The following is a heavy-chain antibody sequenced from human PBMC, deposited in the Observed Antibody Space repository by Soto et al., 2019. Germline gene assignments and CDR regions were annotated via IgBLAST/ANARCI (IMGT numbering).Heavy chain of an antibody. CDR2: IYSSENT. J-gene: IGHJ6*02. CDR1: GDSVSTNSYS. D-gene: IGHD2-2*03. V-gene: IGHV4-39*01. Sequence: SETLSLTCTVSGDSVSTNSYSWGWIRQSPGKGLEWIGTIYSSENTYYNPSLLRRVTISVDTSKNEFSLRLSSVTAADTAVYYCARLNGYCISTNCHGYYGMDVWGQGTTVTVSS. CDR3: ARLNGYCISTNCHGYYGMDV.